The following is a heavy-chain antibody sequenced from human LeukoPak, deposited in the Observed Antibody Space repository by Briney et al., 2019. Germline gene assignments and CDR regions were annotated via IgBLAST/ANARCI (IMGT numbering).Heavy chain of an antibody. V-gene: IGHV4-4*07. CDR3: ARGGWSLGY. CDR2: IYTSGST. J-gene: IGHJ4*02. CDR1: GASMRNYY. Sequence: PSETLSLTCTVSGASMRNYYCHWIRQPAGKGLEWIGRIYTSGSTNYNPSLKSRVSMSVDTPNNQFSLKLRSVTAADTAVYYCARGGWSLGYWGQGTLVTVSS. D-gene: IGHD6-19*01.